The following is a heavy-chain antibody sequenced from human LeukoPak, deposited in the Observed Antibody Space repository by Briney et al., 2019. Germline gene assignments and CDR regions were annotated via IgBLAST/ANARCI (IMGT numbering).Heavy chain of an antibody. D-gene: IGHD3-9*01. CDR3: ARLILTGYYVHWFDP. J-gene: IGHJ5*02. CDR1: GYRFTSYW. V-gene: IGHV5-10-1*01. CDR2: IDPSDSYT. Sequence: GESLKISCKASGYRFTSYWISWVRQMPGKGLEWMGRIDPSDSYTNYSPSFQGHVTISADKSISTAYLQWSSLKASDTAMYYCARLILTGYYVHWFDPWGQGTLVTVSS.